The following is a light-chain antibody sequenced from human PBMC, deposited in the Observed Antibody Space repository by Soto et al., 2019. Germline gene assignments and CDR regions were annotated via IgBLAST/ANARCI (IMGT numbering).Light chain of an antibody. V-gene: IGKV1-6*01. J-gene: IGKJ1*01. CDR1: QGIRDD. CDR2: TTS. Sequence: AIQMTQSPSSLSASVGDRVTITCRASQGIRDDVGWFQQKPGKALKLLIYTTSSLQSGVPSRFSGNGSGTEFALTISSLQPEDSGTYYCLKDYNYPWTFGQGTKVEIK. CDR3: LKDYNYPWT.